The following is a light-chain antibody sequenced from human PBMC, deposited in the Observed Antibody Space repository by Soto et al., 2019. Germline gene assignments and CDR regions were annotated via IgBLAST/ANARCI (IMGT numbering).Light chain of an antibody. J-gene: IGKJ1*01. V-gene: IGKV1-5*03. CDR1: QSISSW. CDR3: QQYNSWT. CDR2: KAY. Sequence: DIQMTQSPSTLSASVGDRVTITCRASQSISSWLAWYQQKPGKAPKLLIYKAYSLESGVPSRFSGSGSGTEFTLTISSLQPDDFATYYCQQYNSWTFGQGTKV.